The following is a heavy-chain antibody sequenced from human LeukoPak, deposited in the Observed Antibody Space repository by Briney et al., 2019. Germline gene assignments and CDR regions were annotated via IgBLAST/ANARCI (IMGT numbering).Heavy chain of an antibody. J-gene: IGHJ4*02. Sequence: GGSLRLSCEASGFTFSSYTMNWVRQAPGKGLEWVSSISGSSGYIYYADSVKGRFTISRDNAKNSLYVQMNSLRAEDTAVYYCARSGSCDYWSQGILVTVSS. CDR3: ARSGSCDY. D-gene: IGHD1-26*01. CDR2: ISGSSGYI. V-gene: IGHV3-21*01. CDR1: GFTFSSYT.